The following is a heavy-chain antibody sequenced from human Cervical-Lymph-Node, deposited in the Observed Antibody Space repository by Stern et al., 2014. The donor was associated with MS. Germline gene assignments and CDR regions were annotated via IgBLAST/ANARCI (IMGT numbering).Heavy chain of an antibody. J-gene: IGHJ6*02. CDR3: ARDRGLTHYFYGMDV. V-gene: IGHV3-30*03. D-gene: IGHD3-10*01. CDR1: GFTFSDYG. CDR2: ATYDGSDQ. Sequence: VQLVESGGGVVQPGKSLRLSCAASGFTFSDYGMHWVRQAPGKGLEWVALATYDGSDQAYADSVKGRFTVSRDNSKNTVLLQMNGLRPEDTAVYFCARDRGLTHYFYGMDVWGQGSTVTVSS.